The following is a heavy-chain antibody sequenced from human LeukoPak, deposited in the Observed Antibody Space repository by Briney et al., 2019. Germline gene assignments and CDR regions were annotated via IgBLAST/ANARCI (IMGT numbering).Heavy chain of an antibody. J-gene: IGHJ4*02. CDR2: ISWNSGSI. CDR1: GFTFDDYA. Sequence: QTGGSLRLSCAASGFTFDDYAMHWVRQAPGKGLEWVSGISWNSGSIGYADSVKGRFTISRDNAKNSLYLQMNSLRAEDTALYYCAKGRCSSTSCYIDYWGQGTLVTVSS. D-gene: IGHD2-2*02. CDR3: AKGRCSSTSCYIDY. V-gene: IGHV3-9*01.